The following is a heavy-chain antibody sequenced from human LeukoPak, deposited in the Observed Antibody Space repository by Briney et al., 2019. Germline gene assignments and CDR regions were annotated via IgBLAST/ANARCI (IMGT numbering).Heavy chain of an antibody. CDR1: GFTVSGSY. D-gene: IGHD5-12*01. Sequence: GGSLRLSCAASGFTVSGSYMSWVRQAPGKGLEWVSVIYSGGDTYYAESVKGRFTISRDNSKNTLYLQMNSLRAEDTAVYYCARDARGGYVLDSWGQGTLVTVSS. CDR3: ARDARGGYVLDS. V-gene: IGHV3-53*01. CDR2: IYSGGDT. J-gene: IGHJ4*02.